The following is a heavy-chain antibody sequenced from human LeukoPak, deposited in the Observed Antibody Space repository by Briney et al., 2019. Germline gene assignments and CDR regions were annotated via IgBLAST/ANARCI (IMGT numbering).Heavy chain of an antibody. CDR3: ARGIVVVPAAIDQFDY. CDR1: GGSISSSSYY. J-gene: IGHJ4*02. Sequence: SETLSLTCTVSGGSISSSSYYWGWIRQPPGKGLEWIGCIYYSGSTYYNPSLKSRVTISVDTSKNQFSLKLSSVTAADTAVYYCARGIVVVPAAIDQFDYWGQGTLVTVSS. V-gene: IGHV4-39*01. CDR2: IYYSGST. D-gene: IGHD2-2*01.